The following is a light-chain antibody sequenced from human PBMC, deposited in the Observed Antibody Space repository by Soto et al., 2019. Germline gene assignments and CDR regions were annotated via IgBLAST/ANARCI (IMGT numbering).Light chain of an antibody. CDR2: GAS. CDR1: QSVGSY. V-gene: IGKV3-20*01. J-gene: IGKJ5*01. CDR3: QQYGSSPYT. Sequence: EIVLIQSPATLSLSPGERATLSCGASQSVGSYLAWYQHKPGQAPRLLIYGASITATGIPARFSGSGSGTDFTLTISRLEPEDFAVYYCQQYGSSPYTFGQGTRLEI.